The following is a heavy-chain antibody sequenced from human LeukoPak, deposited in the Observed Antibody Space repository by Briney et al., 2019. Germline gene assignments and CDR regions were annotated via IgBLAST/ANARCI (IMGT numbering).Heavy chain of an antibody. V-gene: IGHV4-39*01. Sequence: PSETLSLTCTVSGGSISSSSYYWGWIRQPPGKGQEWIGSIYYSGSTYYNPSLKSRVTISVDTSKNQFSLKLSSVTAADTAVYYCARQCGGSCYGGNYYYYYMDVWGKGTTVTVSS. CDR1: GGSISSSSYY. D-gene: IGHD2-15*01. CDR3: ARQCGGSCYGGNYYYYYMDV. CDR2: IYYSGST. J-gene: IGHJ6*03.